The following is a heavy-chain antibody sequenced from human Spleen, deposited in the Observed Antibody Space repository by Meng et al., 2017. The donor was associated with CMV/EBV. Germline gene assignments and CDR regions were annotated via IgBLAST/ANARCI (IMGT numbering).Heavy chain of an antibody. CDR1: GGSINNNY. V-gene: IGHV4-59*01. Sequence: SETLSLTCTVSGGSINNNYWGWIRQPPGKGLEWIGYIYYTGSTNYNPSLKSRVTISLDTSKNQFSLKLNSVTAADTAVYYCARDPGTTYNWFDPWGQGTLVTVSS. J-gene: IGHJ5*02. D-gene: IGHD1-14*01. CDR2: IYYTGST. CDR3: ARDPGTTYNWFDP.